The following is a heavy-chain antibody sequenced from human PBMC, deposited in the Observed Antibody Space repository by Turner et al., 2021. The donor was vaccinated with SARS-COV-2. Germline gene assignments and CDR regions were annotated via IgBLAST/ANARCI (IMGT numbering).Heavy chain of an antibody. J-gene: IGHJ6*02. Sequence: QLQLQESGPGVVKPSETLSPTCTVSGGSISSSSYYWGWIRQPPGKGLEWIGSIYYSGSTYYNPSLKSRVTISVDTSKNQFSVKLSSVTAADTAVYYCAIAPNYYYDMDVWGQGTTVTVSS. CDR2: IYYSGST. CDR3: AIAPNYYYDMDV. V-gene: IGHV4-39*01. CDR1: GGSISSSSYY.